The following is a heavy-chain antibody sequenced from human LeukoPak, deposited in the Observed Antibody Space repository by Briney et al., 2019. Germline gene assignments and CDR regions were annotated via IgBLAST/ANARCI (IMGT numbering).Heavy chain of an antibody. V-gene: IGHV1-2*02. CDR3: ARRSGYYQGSTFDI. D-gene: IGHD3-22*01. CDR2: INPNSGGT. CDR1: GYTFTGYY. J-gene: IGHJ3*02. Sequence: GASVKVSCKSSGYTFTGYYMHWVRQAPGQGLEWMGWINPNSGGTNYAQRFRGRVTMTRDTSISTAYMELSSLRSEDTAVYYCARRSGYYQGSTFDIWGQGTMVTVSS.